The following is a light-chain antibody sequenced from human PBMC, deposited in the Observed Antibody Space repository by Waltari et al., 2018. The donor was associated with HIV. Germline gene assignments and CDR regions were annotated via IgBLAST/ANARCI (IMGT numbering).Light chain of an antibody. Sequence: DFVMSQSPDSLAVSLGERATINCKSSQSVLYRSNNMNYLSWYQQKAGQPPKVLIYWASTRGAGVPDRIRGSGSGTDFTLTINSLQAEDVAVYYCQQYYNTPYTFGQGTKLEIK. CDR2: WAS. J-gene: IGKJ2*01. V-gene: IGKV4-1*01. CDR1: QSVLYRSNNMNY. CDR3: QQYYNTPYT.